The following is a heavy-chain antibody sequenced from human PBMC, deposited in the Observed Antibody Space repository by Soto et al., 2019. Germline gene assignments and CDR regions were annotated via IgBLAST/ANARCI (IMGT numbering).Heavy chain of an antibody. CDR1: GCTFSSYA. CDR3: ASVVVPAAMNPGAIWSPNYYYYGMEV. CDR2: IIPIFGTA. Sequence: SVKVSCKASGCTFSSYAISWVRQAPGQGLEWMGGIIPIFGTANYAQKFQGRVTITADESTSTAYMELSSLRSEDTAVYYCASVVVPAAMNPGAIWSPNYYYYGMEVWGQGTTVNVS. J-gene: IGHJ6*01. D-gene: IGHD2-2*01. V-gene: IGHV1-69*13.